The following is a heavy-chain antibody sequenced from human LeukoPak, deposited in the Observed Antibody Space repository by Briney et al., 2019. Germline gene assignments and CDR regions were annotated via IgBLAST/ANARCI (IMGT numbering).Heavy chain of an antibody. CDR2: ITSAGDT. CDR1: GGSFSNYY. J-gene: IGHJ5*02. V-gene: IGHV4-4*07. CDR3: AREDLKLPHNWFDP. Sequence: SETLSLTCAVYGGSFSNYYWGWIRQPAGKGLEWIGRITSAGDTVYNPSLRGRVTMSLDTSKNQFSLILNSVTASDTALYYCAREDLKLPHNWFDPWGQGTLVTVSS.